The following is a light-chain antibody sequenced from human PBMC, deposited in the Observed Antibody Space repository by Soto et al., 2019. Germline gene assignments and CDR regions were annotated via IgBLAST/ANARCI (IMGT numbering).Light chain of an antibody. V-gene: IGKV3-20*01. CDR1: QSVNDNY. CDR2: GAS. CDR3: QQFVSSPLMYT. J-gene: IGKJ2*01. Sequence: EIVMTQSPGTLSLSPGERATLSCRASQSVNDNYLAWYQQKAGQAPRLLIYGASNRATGIPDRFSGSGSGTDFTLTISRLEPDDFAVYYCQQFVSSPLMYTFGQGTKLEIK.